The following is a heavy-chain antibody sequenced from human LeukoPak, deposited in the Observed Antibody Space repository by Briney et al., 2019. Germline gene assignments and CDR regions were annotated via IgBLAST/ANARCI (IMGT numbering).Heavy chain of an antibody. D-gene: IGHD4-23*01. V-gene: IGHV1-46*01. CDR2: INPSGGGT. CDR3: ARDLAFYGGNSGFDY. CDR1: GYTFTSYY. Sequence: ASVKVSCKASGYTFTSYYMHWVRQAPGQGLEWMGIINPSGGGTSYAQKFQGRVTMTRDTSTSTVYMELSSLRSEDTAVYYCARDLAFYGGNSGFDYWGQGTLVTVSS. J-gene: IGHJ4*02.